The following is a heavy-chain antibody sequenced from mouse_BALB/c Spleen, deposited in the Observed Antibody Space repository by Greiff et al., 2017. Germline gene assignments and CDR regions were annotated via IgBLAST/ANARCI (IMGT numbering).Heavy chain of an antibody. CDR3: ARGGIYYDYDQAWFAY. CDR1: GYAFTNYL. Sequence: LVESGAELVRPGTSVKVSCKASGYAFTNYLIEWVKQRPGQGLEWIGVINPGSGGTNYNEKFKGKATLTADKSSSTAYMQLSSLTSDDSAVYFCARGGIYYDYDQAWFAYWGQGTLVTVSA. CDR2: INPGSGGT. J-gene: IGHJ3*01. V-gene: IGHV1-54*01. D-gene: IGHD2-4*01.